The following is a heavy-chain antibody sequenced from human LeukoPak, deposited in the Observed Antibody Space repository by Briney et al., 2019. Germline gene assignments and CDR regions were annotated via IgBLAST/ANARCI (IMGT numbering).Heavy chain of an antibody. V-gene: IGHV4-61*01. J-gene: IGHJ6*03. D-gene: IGHD6-19*01. Sequence: SETLSLTCTVSGGSISSGNYYWTWIRQPPGKGLEWIGYIYYSGSTNYNPSLKSRVTISVDTSKNQFSLKLSSVTAADTAVYYCARGLYSSGWYPIQYYYYYMDVWGKGTTVTISS. CDR2: IYYSGST. CDR3: ARGLYSSGWYPIQYYYYYMDV. CDR1: GGSISSGNYY.